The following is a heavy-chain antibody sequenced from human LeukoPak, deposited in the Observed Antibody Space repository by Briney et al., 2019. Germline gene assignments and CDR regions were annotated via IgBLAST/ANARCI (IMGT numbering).Heavy chain of an antibody. CDR3: ATYGDYVSFDY. CDR2: ISSSGSTI. J-gene: IGHJ4*02. Sequence: PGGSLRLSCAASGFTFSSYEMNWVRQAPGKGLEWVSYISSSGSTIYYADSVKGRFTISRDNAKSSLYLRMNSLRAEDTAVYYCATYGDYVSFDYWGQGTLVTVSS. D-gene: IGHD4-17*01. V-gene: IGHV3-48*03. CDR1: GFTFSSYE.